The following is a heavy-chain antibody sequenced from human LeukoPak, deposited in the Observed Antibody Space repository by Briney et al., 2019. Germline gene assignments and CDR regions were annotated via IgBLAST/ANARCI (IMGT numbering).Heavy chain of an antibody. V-gene: IGHV3-23*01. Sequence: EGSLRLSCAASGFTFSSYAMSWVRQAPGKGLEWVSAISGSGGSTYYADSVKGRFTISRDNSKNTLYLQMNSLRAEDTAVYYCAKCQSSSWYEGYYYMDVWGKGTTVTVSS. CDR2: ISGSGGST. CDR1: GFTFSSYA. J-gene: IGHJ6*03. CDR3: AKCQSSSWYEGYYYMDV. D-gene: IGHD6-13*01.